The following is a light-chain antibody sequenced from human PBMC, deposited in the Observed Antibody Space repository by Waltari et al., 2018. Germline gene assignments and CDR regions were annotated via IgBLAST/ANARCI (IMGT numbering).Light chain of an antibody. V-gene: IGLV3-21*04. CDR1: HLETKS. J-gene: IGLJ2*01. CDR2: YDS. Sequence: YVLTQPPSLSVAPGETARLTCGGDHLETKSEHWYPFKPGQAPLLVMFYDSDRPPGIPERLSGSNSGNTATLTITWGEAGDEADYHCQVWDDSNNSGVVGGGTKLTVL. CDR3: QVWDDSNNSGV.